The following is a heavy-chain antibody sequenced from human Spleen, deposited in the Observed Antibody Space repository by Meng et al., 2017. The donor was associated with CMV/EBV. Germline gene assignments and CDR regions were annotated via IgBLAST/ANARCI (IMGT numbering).Heavy chain of an antibody. CDR3: AREIYCSSTSCSHHYGMDV. V-gene: IGHV3-72*01. CDR1: GFTFSDHD. D-gene: IGHD2-2*01. J-gene: IGHJ6*02. Sequence: GESLKISCAVSGFTFSDHDMDWVRQAPGKGLEWVGRIGRKVNSYNTEYAASVRGRFSISRDDSKNSLYVQMNSLKTEDTAVYYCAREIYCSSTSCSHHYGMDVWGQGTTVTVSS. CDR2: IGRKVNSYNT.